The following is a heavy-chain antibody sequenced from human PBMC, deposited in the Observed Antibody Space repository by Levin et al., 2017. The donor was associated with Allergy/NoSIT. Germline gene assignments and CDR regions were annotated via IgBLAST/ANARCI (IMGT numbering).Heavy chain of an antibody. CDR1: GFTFSSYG. CDR3: VAEYYDTSGLDF. J-gene: IGHJ4*02. Sequence: GESLKISCVASGFTFSSYGMHWVRQAPGKGLEWVASISYDGSDHSYADAVRGRFSISRDNSKNSHFLQMNSLTVEDTAVYYCVAEYYDTSGLDFWGQGTLVRVSS. V-gene: IGHV3-30*03. D-gene: IGHD3-22*01. CDR2: ISYDGSDH.